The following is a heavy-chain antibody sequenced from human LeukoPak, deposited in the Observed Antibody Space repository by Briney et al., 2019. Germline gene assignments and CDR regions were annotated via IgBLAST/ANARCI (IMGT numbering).Heavy chain of an antibody. V-gene: IGHV4-59*01. D-gene: IGHD3-9*01. CDR1: GGSISSYY. J-gene: IGHJ6*03. CDR3: ARGPYDNYYYYYMDV. CDR2: IYYSGST. Sequence: SETLSLTCTVSGGSISSYYWRWIRQPPGKGLEWIGYIYYSGSTNYNPSLKSRVTISVDTSKNQFSLKLSSVTAADTAVYYCARGPYDNYYYYYMDVWGKGTTVTVSS.